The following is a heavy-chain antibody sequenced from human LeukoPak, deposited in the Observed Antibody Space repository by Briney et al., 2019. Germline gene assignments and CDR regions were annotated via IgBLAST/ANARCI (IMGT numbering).Heavy chain of an antibody. D-gene: IGHD5-18*01. J-gene: IGHJ4*02. Sequence: PSETLSLTCTVSGGSVSSGSYYWSWIRQPPGKGLEWIGYIYYSGSTNYNPSLKSRVTISVDTSKNQFSLKLSSVTAADTAVYYCARGTTSGYSYGLLDYWGQGTLVTVSS. CDR2: IYYSGST. CDR1: GGSVSSGSYY. V-gene: IGHV4-61*01. CDR3: ARGTTSGYSYGLLDY.